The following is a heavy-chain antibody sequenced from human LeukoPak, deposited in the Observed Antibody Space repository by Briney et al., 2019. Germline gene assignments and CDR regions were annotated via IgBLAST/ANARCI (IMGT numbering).Heavy chain of an antibody. V-gene: IGHV3-23*01. J-gene: IGHJ4*02. CDR3: AKDTPLRRPYYFDY. CDR2: ISDSGGST. CDR1: GFTFSSYT. Sequence: GGSLRLSCAASGFTFSSYTMSWVRQAPGKGLEWVSAISDSGGSTYYADSLKGGFTISRDNSKNTLYLQMNSLRPEDTAVYYCAKDTPLRRPYYFDYWGQGTLVTVSS.